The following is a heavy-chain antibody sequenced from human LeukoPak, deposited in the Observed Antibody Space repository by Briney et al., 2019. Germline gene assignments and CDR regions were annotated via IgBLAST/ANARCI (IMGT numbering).Heavy chain of an antibody. CDR2: ISAYNGNT. CDR3: ARVADYDFWSGYFTYYYGMDV. D-gene: IGHD3-3*01. CDR1: GYTFTSYG. Sequence: GASVKVSCKASGYTFTSYGISWVRQAPGQGLEWMGWISAYNGNTNYAQKLQGRVTMTTDTSTSTAYVELRSLRSDDTAVYYCARVADYDFWSGYFTYYYGMDVWGQGTTVTVSS. J-gene: IGHJ6*02. V-gene: IGHV1-18*01.